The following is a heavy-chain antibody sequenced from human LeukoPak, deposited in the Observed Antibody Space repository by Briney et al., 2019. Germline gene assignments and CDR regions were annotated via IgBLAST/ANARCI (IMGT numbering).Heavy chain of an antibody. V-gene: IGHV3-21*01. Sequence: PGGSLRLSCSASGFTFSSYSMNWVCQAPGKGLEWVSSISSSSSYIYYADSVKGRFTISRDNAKNSLYLQMNSLRAEDTAVYYCARACPAAGKCYFDYWGQGTLVTVSS. CDR3: ARACPAAGKCYFDY. J-gene: IGHJ4*02. D-gene: IGHD6-13*01. CDR2: ISSSSSYI. CDR1: GFTFSSYS.